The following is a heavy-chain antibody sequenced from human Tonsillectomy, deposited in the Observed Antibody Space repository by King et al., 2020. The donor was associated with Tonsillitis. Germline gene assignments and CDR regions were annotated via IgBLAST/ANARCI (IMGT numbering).Heavy chain of an antibody. V-gene: IGHV5-51*01. CDR3: STLTRLLPHAAFDV. Sequence: VQLVESGAEVKKPGESLKISCKGSAYTFTDKWIGWVRQMPGKGLEWMGIIHPGDADIKYSPSCQGQVTISADKSINTAYLHWSSLKASDTALYYCSTLTRLLPHAAFDVWGHGTMVTVSS. CDR1: AYTFTDKW. CDR2: IHPGDADI. J-gene: IGHJ3*01. D-gene: IGHD3-22*01.